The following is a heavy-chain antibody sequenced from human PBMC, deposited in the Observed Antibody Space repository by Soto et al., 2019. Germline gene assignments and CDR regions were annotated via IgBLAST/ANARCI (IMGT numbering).Heavy chain of an antibody. J-gene: IGHJ4*02. Sequence: SETLSLTCAVYGGSFSGYYWTWIRQPPGTGLEWIGEINHSGSTNYNPSLKSRVTISVDTSKNQFSLKLTSVTAADTAVYYCARDLYPGLDYWGQGTLVTVSS. CDR1: GGSFSGYY. D-gene: IGHD3-16*02. CDR3: ARDLYPGLDY. CDR2: INHSGST. V-gene: IGHV4-34*01.